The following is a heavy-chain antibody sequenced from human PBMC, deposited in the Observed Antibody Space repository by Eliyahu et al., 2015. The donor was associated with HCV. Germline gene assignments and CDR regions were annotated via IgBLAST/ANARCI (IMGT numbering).Heavy chain of an antibody. CDR3: TTDVPHSSSGD. D-gene: IGHD6-6*01. CDR2: IKSKTNGETT. CDR1: GFTFSNAW. Sequence: EVQLVESGGNLVKPGGSLRLSCEASGFTFSNAWMNWVRQAPGKGLEGGGRIKSKTNGETTDYAAPVKGRFTISRDDSINTVYLQMNSLKTEDTAVYYCTTDVPHSSSGDWGQGTLVTVSS. J-gene: IGHJ4*02. V-gene: IGHV3-15*07.